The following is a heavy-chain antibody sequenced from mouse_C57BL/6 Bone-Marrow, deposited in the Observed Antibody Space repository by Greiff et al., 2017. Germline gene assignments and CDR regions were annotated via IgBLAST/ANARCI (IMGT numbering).Heavy chain of an antibody. CDR1: GFTFSSYA. CDR3: ARGNGYYVAWFAY. D-gene: IGHD2-3*01. J-gene: IGHJ3*01. CDR2: ISDGGSYT. Sequence: EVQLVESGGGLVKPGGSLKLSCAASGFTFSSYAMSWVRQTPEQRLEWVATISDGGSYTYYPDNVKGRFTISRDNAKNNLYLQMSHLKSEDTAMYYCARGNGYYVAWFAYWGQGTLVTVSA. V-gene: IGHV5-4*01.